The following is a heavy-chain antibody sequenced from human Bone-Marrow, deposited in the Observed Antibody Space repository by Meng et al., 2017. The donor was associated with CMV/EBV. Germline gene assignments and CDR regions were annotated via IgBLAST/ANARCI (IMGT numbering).Heavy chain of an antibody. D-gene: IGHD3-3*01. CDR2: MNPNSGNT. J-gene: IGHJ5*02. CDR1: GYTFTSYD. Sequence: ASVKVSCKASGYTFTSYDINWVRQATGQGLEWMGWMNPNSGNTGYAQKFQGRVTMTRNTSISTAYMELSSLRSEDTAVYYCARGRQPQGIFGVVTPGPNGFDPWGQGTLVTVSS. CDR3: ARGRQPQGIFGVVTPGPNGFDP. V-gene: IGHV1-8*01.